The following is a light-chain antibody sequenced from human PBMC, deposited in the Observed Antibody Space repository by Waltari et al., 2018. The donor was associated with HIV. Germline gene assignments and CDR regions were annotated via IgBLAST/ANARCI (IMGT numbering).Light chain of an antibody. CDR3: ISYAGSSMSYA. J-gene: IGLJ1*01. CDR2: DVT. Sequence: QSALTQPPSASGSPGQSVSISCTGASSDVGAFKYVSWYQQHPGKAPKLLIYDVTKRPSGVPDRFSGSKSGNTASLTVSGLQAEDEAHYYCISYAGSSMSYAFGTGTKVTVL. CDR1: SSDVGAFKY. V-gene: IGLV2-8*01.